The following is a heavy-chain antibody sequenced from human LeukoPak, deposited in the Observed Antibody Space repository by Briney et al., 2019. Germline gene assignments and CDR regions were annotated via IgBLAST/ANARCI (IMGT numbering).Heavy chain of an antibody. J-gene: IGHJ4*02. D-gene: IGHD5-12*01. Sequence: SVKVSCKASGGTFSSYAISWVRQAPGQGLEWMGGIIPIFGTANYAQKFQGRVTITADKSTSTAYMELSSLRSEDTAVYYCARYGLRGYSGYDLKPFDYWGQGTLVTVSS. CDR3: ARYGLRGYSGYDLKPFDY. V-gene: IGHV1-69*06. CDR1: GGTFSSYA. CDR2: IIPIFGTA.